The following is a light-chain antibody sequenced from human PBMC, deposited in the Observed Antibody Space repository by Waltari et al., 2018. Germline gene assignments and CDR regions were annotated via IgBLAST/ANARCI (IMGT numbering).Light chain of an antibody. J-gene: IGKJ1*01. CDR2: AAS. V-gene: IGKV1-39*01. CDR1: QHLRTQ. CDR3: QQSFSSPWT. Sequence: DIQMTQSPSSLYASLGDTVTVTCRARQHLRTQLHWQQQKPPTGPKLLIYAASTLQRGVPSRFGGSASGTEFTLTVTNLQPDDFAIYFCQQSFSSPWTFGQGTRV.